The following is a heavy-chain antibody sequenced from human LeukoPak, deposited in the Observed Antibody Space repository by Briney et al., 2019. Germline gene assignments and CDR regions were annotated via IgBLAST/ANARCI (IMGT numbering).Heavy chain of an antibody. CDR1: GESFSGNF. D-gene: IGHD5-18*01. Sequence: PSETLSLTCAVSGESFSGNFWTWIRQSPGKGLEWIGEIDNNGITNYNPSLKSRVTISVDTSKNQFSLKLRSVTAADTAVYYCARDLGYSYGYLDYWGQGTLVTVSS. CDR2: IDNNGIT. J-gene: IGHJ4*02. CDR3: ARDLGYSYGYLDY. V-gene: IGHV4-34*01.